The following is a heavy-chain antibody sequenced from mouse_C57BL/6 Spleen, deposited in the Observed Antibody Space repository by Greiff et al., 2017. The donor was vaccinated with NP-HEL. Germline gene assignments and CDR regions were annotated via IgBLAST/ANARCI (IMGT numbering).Heavy chain of an antibody. CDR1: GYTFTDYE. Sequence: QVQLKESGAELVRPGASVTLSCKASGYTFTDYEMHWVKQTPVHGLEWIGAIDPETGGTAYNQKFKGKAILTADKSSSTAYMELRSLTSEDSAVYYCTRGGGNWYFDVWGTGTTVTVSS. J-gene: IGHJ1*03. CDR3: TRGGGNWYFDV. CDR2: IDPETGGT. V-gene: IGHV1-15*01.